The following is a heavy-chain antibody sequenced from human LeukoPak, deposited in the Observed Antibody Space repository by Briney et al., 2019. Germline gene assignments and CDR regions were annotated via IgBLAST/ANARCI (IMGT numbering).Heavy chain of an antibody. CDR2: IHYTGST. V-gene: IGHV4-39*07. Sequence: SGTLSLTCTVSGGSISSSDYYWGWIRQSPGKGLEWIGNIHYTGSTNYNPSLKSRVTISVYTSKNQFSLKLSSVTAADTAVYYCARAMGSSGYYYDYWGQGTLVTVSS. CDR3: ARAMGSSGYYYDY. D-gene: IGHD3-22*01. CDR1: GGSISSSDYY. J-gene: IGHJ4*02.